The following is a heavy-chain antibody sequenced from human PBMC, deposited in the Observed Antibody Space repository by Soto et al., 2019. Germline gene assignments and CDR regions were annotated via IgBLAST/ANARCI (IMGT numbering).Heavy chain of an antibody. D-gene: IGHD3-3*01. CDR3: AKDTVGGYSFWSGYYSDGLDV. J-gene: IGHJ3*01. CDR2: ISGSADGT. V-gene: IGHV3-23*01. CDR1: GFTFDSYA. Sequence: EVKLLESGGGLAQPGGSLRLSCVGSGFTFDSYAISWVRQAPGERLQWIAAISGSADGTDYAHSVRGRFTISRDNAKKTVHLQMDSLGVEDTALYFCAKDTVGGYSFWSGYYSDGLDVWGQGTLVTVS.